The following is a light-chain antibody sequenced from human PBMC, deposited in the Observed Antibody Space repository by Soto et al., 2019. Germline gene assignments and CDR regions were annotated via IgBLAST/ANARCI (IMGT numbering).Light chain of an antibody. Sequence: DVVLTQSPLSLPVTLGQPASISCRSTQSLVYSDGNIYLNWCQQRPGQSPRRLIYKVSNRDSGVPERFSGSESGSDFTLKIRRVEAEDVRVYYCMQGTHWPPITFGQGTRLEIK. CDR3: MQGTHWPPIT. CDR2: KVS. CDR1: QSLVYSDGNIY. V-gene: IGKV2-30*01. J-gene: IGKJ5*01.